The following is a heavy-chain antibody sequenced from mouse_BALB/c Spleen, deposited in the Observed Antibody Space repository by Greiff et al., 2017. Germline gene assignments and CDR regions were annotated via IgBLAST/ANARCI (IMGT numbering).Heavy chain of an antibody. CDR1: GFTFSSYT. CDR2: ISSGGSYT. D-gene: IGHD1-2*01. V-gene: IGHV5-6-4*01. CDR3: TREWYYGASYWYFDV. J-gene: IGHJ1*01. Sequence: EVQRVESGGGLVKPGGSLKLSCAASGFTFSSYTMSWVRQTPEKRLEWVATISSGGSYTYYPDSVKGRFTISRDNAKNTLYLQMSSLKSEDTAMFYCTREWYYGASYWYFDVWGAGTTVTVSS.